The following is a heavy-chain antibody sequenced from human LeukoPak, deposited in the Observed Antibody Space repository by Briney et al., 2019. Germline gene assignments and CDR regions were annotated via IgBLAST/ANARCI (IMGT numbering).Heavy chain of an antibody. V-gene: IGHV4-61*01. Sequence: SETLSLTCTVSGGSVSSGSYYWSWIRQPPGKGLEWIGYIYYSGSTNYNPSLKSRVTISVDTSKNQFSLKLSSVTAADTAVYYCARGAAVAGSFFDYWGQGTLVTVSS. CDR3: ARGAAVAGSFFDY. CDR1: GGSVSSGSYY. J-gene: IGHJ4*02. CDR2: IYYSGST. D-gene: IGHD6-19*01.